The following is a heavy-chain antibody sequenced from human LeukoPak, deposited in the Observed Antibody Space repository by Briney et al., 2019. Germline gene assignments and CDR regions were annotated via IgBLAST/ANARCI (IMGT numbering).Heavy chain of an antibody. CDR3: AKSNGYGLVDI. V-gene: IGHV4-39*07. J-gene: IGHJ3*02. D-gene: IGHD3-10*01. CDR1: GGSISSYY. Sequence: SETLSLTCTVSGGSISSYYWGWVRLPPRKGLEWIGNIFYSGGTYYNQSLQSRVTISLDTSRNQFSLKLNSVTAADTAVYYCAKSNGYGLVDIWGQGTMVTVSS. CDR2: IFYSGGT.